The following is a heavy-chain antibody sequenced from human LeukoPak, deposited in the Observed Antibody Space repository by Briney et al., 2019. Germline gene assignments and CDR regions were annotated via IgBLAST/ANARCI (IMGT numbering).Heavy chain of an antibody. D-gene: IGHD4-23*01. V-gene: IGHV3-48*02. CDR1: GFTFSSYS. CDR2: ISYSSSTI. CDR3: ARDRTGGYGGNIDY. J-gene: IGHJ4*02. Sequence: GSLRLSCAASGFTFSSYSMNWVRQAPGKGLEWLSYISYSSSTIYYADSVKGRFTISRDNAKNSLHLQMDSLRDDDTAVYYRARDRTGGYGGNIDYWGQGTLVTVSS.